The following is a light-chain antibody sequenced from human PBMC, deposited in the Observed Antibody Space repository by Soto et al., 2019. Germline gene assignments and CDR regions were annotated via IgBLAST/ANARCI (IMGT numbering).Light chain of an antibody. CDR2: DAS. V-gene: IGKV3-11*01. CDR1: QSVSSY. J-gene: IGKJ2*01. Sequence: EIVLTQSPATLSLSPGERATLSCRASQSVSSYLAWYQQKPGQTPRLLIYDASNRATGIPARFSGSGSGTDFTLPISSLEPEDFAVYYCQQRSSWPRTFGQGTNLEIK. CDR3: QQRSSWPRT.